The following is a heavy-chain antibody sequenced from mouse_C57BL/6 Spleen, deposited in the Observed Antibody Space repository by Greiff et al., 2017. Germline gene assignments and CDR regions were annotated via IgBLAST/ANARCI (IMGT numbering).Heavy chain of an antibody. CDR2: IRSKSNNYAS. D-gene: IGHD2-12*01. CDR1: GFRFNSFA. CDR3: VRQNDGAWFAY. V-gene: IGHV10-1*01. Sequence: EGMLVESGGGLVQPKGSLKLSCAASGFRFNSFALNWVRQAPGKGLEWVARIRSKSNNYASYYADSVKDIFTISSVDSESMLYLQMINLKTEDTAMYYCVRQNDGAWFAYWVRGTLVTVSA. J-gene: IGHJ3*01.